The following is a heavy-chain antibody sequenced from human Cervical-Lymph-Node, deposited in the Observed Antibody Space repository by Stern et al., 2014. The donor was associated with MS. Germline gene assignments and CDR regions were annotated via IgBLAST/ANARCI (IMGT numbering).Heavy chain of an antibody. CDR3: ARGHIPYAYNYLFDY. CDR1: GFTFSSYG. Sequence: QVQLVQSGGGVVQPGTSLRLSCAASGFTFSSYGMHWVRQAPGKGLEWVALAWYDGSNAYYKNSVKGRFTISRDNSKNTLSLQMNSLTAEDTAVYYCARGHIPYAYNYLFDYWGQGTLVTVSS. D-gene: IGHD5-24*01. J-gene: IGHJ4*02. V-gene: IGHV3-33*08. CDR2: AWYDGSNA.